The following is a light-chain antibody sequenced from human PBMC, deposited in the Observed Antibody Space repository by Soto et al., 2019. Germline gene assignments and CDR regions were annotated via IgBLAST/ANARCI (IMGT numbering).Light chain of an antibody. J-gene: IGLJ2*01. V-gene: IGLV1-44*01. Sequence: QAVVTQPPSTSGTPGQRVTISCSGSGSNIGSNTVNWYQQLPGTAPKVVIHSNDQRPSGVPDRFSGSKSGTSASLAISGLQSEDVADYYCEAWDDSLSGPVFGGGTKLTVL. CDR2: SND. CDR3: EAWDDSLSGPV. CDR1: GSNIGSNT.